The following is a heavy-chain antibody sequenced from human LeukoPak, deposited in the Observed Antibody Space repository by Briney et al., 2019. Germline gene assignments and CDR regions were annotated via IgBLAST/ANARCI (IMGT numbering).Heavy chain of an antibody. CDR1: GGSISRYY. V-gene: IGHV4-59*01. CDR2: IYYSGST. CDR3: ARGYCTNGVCYRFDP. J-gene: IGHJ5*02. D-gene: IGHD2-8*01. Sequence: SETLSLTCTVSGGSISRYYWSWIRQPPGKGLEWIGYIYYSGSTNYNPSLKSRVTISVDTSKNQFSLKLSSVTAADTAVYYCARGYCTNGVCYRFDPWGQGTLVTVSS.